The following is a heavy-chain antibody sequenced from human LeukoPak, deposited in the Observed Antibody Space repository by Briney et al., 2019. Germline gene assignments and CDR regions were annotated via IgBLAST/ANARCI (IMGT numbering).Heavy chain of an antibody. V-gene: IGHV3-21*01. CDR2: ISSSSSYI. CDR3: ARVGSSWSRPFDY. Sequence: GGSLRLSCAASGFTFSSYSMNWVRQAPGKGLEWVSSISSSSSYIYYADSVKGRFTISRDNAKNSLYLQMNSLRAEDTAVYYCARVGSSWSRPFDYWGQGTLVTVSS. J-gene: IGHJ4*02. D-gene: IGHD6-13*01. CDR1: GFTFSSYS.